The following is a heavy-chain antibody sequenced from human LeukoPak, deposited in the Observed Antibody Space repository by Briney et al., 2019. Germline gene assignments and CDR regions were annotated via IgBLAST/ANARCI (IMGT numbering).Heavy chain of an antibody. CDR3: ARFKGETGFDY. D-gene: IGHD1-14*01. Sequence: KPSETLSLTCAVSGGSITTTDFDWAWIRQPPGQGFEWIATISSSGKAYYYPSLMSRVTISVDTSKNQFSLDVTSVTAADTGLFYCARFKGETGFDYWGRGILVIVS. CDR2: ISSSGKA. J-gene: IGHJ4*02. V-gene: IGHV4-39*01. CDR1: GGSITTTDFD.